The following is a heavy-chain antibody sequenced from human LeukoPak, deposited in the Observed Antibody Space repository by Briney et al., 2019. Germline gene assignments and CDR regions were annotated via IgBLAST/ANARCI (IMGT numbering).Heavy chain of an antibody. CDR3: AREVRTTETTFTRRGFWFDP. CDR2: INHSGST. CDR1: GGSFSGYY. Sequence: SETLSLTCAVYGGSFSGYYWSWIRQPPGKGLEWIGEINHSGSTNYNPSLKRPFTISVDTSKNQFSLKLGSVTAADTAVYYCAREVRTTETTFTRRGFWFDPWGQGTLVTVSS. V-gene: IGHV4-34*01. D-gene: IGHD1-1*01. J-gene: IGHJ5*02.